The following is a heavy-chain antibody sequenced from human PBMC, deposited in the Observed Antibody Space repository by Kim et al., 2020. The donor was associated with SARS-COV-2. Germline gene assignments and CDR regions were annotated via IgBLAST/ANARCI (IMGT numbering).Heavy chain of an antibody. Sequence: SQTLSLTCAISGDSVSSNIAGWTWIRQSPSRGLEWLGRAFYRSKWNIDYAVSVTSRININPDTSKNQLSLHLNSVTPEDTAIYYCARGGLVRGATGQLDPWGQGILVIVSS. CDR1: GDSVSSNIAG. CDR2: AFYRSKWNI. V-gene: IGHV6-1*01. CDR3: ARGGLVRGATGQLDP. J-gene: IGHJ5*02. D-gene: IGHD3-10*01.